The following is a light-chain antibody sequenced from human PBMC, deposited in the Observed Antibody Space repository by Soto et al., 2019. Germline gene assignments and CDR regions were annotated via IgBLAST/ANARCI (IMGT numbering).Light chain of an antibody. CDR1: QSVASRN. Sequence: EIVLTQSPGTLSVSLGERATLSCRASQSVASRNLAWYQQKRGQAPRLLIYGASKRATGITDRFSGSGSGTDFTLTISRPERDDFAVYYCQQYGSSPYTFGQGTKLEIK. J-gene: IGKJ2*01. V-gene: IGKV3-20*01. CDR3: QQYGSSPYT. CDR2: GAS.